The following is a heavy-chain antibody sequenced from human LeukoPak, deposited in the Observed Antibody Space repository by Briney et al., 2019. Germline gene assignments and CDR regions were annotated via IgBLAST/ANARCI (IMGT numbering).Heavy chain of an antibody. V-gene: IGHV3-30*03. CDR1: GFVFHKYA. D-gene: IGHD6-19*01. Sequence: PGGSLRLSCAASGFVFHKYAMHWVRQAPGKGPEWVALISYDGDERHYAEFVKGRFTISRDNSKNTADLQMSSLRAEDTAVYYCARDRKGSSGWITFIFDYWGQGTLVTVSS. J-gene: IGHJ4*02. CDR2: ISYDGDER. CDR3: ARDRKGSSGWITFIFDY.